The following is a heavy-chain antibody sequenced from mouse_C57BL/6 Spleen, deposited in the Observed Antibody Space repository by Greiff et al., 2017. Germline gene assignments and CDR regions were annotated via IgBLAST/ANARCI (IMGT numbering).Heavy chain of an antibody. V-gene: IGHV1-80*01. CDR3: ARGDYDDYFDY. Sequence: QVQLKQSGAELVKPGASVTISCKASGYAFSSYWMHWVKQRPGQGLEWIGQIYPGDGDTNYNGKFKSKATLTVDTSSSTAYMQLSSLTSEDSAVYYCARGDYDDYFDYWGQGTTLTVSS. CDR1: GYAFSSYW. CDR2: IYPGDGDT. D-gene: IGHD2-4*01. J-gene: IGHJ2*01.